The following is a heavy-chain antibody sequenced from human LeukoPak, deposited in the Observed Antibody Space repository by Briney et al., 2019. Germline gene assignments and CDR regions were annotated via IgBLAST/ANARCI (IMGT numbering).Heavy chain of an antibody. V-gene: IGHV1-8*01. Sequence: ASVKVSCKASGYTFTSYDINWVRQATGQGLEWMGWMNPNSGNTGYAQKFQGRVTMTRNTSISTAYMELSSLRSEDTAVYYCARFNKYGSGVYYYYNNGWDVWGQGTTVTVSS. CDR2: MNPNSGNT. CDR3: ARFNKYGSGVYYYYNNGWDV. D-gene: IGHD3-10*01. CDR1: GYTFTSYD. J-gene: IGHJ6*02.